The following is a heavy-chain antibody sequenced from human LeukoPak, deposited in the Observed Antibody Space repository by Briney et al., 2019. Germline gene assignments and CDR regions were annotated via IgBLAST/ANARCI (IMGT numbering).Heavy chain of an antibody. CDR1: GYTFTGYY. V-gene: IGHV1-2*04. Sequence: ASVEVSCKASGYTFTGYYMHWVRQAPGQGLEWMGWINPNSGGTNYAQKFQGWVTMTRDTSISTAYMELSRLRSDDTAVYYCARVGAAGTSAGSIDYWGQGTLVTVSS. D-gene: IGHD6-13*01. CDR2: INPNSGGT. CDR3: ARVGAAGTSAGSIDY. J-gene: IGHJ4*02.